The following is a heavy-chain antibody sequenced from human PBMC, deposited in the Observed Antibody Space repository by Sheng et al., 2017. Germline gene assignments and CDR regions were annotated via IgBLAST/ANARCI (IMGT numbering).Heavy chain of an antibody. D-gene: IGHD5-18*01. Sequence: QVQLVQSGAEVKKPGASVKVSCKASGYTFTSYYMHWVRQAPGQGLEWMGIINPSGGSTSYAQKFQGRVTMTRDTSTSTVYMELSSLRSEDTAVYYCAKANTAMVIWFEPWGQGTLVTVSS. CDR1: GYTFTSYY. CDR2: INPSGGST. V-gene: IGHV1-46*01. CDR3: AKANTAMVIWFEP. J-gene: IGHJ5*02.